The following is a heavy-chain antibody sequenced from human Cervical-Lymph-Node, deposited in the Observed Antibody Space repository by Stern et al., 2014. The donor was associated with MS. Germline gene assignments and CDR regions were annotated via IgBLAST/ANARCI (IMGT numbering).Heavy chain of an antibody. D-gene: IGHD3-3*01. CDR3: AKDINDYWSGPADY. Sequence: EVQLVESGGGLVQPGRSLRLACAGSGFTFADHAMHWVRQAPGKGLEWVSGINWIGGNTGYADFVDGRFTISRDNAKNSLYLQINSLRFEDTAFYYCAKDINDYWSGPADYWGQGTLVTVSS. V-gene: IGHV3-9*01. J-gene: IGHJ4*02. CDR1: GFTFADHA. CDR2: INWIGGNT.